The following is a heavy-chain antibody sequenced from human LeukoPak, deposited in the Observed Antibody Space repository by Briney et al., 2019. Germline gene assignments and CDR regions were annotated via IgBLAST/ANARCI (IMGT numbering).Heavy chain of an antibody. V-gene: IGHV4-4*02. Sequence: SETLSLTCAVSGGSIFSSNWWSWVRQPPGKGLEWIGQIFHSGSTSYSPSLKSRVTISVDTSKNQFSLKLSSVTAADTAVYYCAGLIRPGWFDPWGQGTLVTVSS. CDR2: IFHSGST. CDR3: AGLIRPGWFDP. CDR1: GGSIFSSNW. D-gene: IGHD1-14*01. J-gene: IGHJ5*02.